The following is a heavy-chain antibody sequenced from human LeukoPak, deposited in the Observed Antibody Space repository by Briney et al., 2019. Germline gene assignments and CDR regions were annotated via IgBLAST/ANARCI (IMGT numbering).Heavy chain of an antibody. D-gene: IGHD6-6*01. V-gene: IGHV3-7*04. CDR3: ARATYSSSSSSRY. J-gene: IGHJ4*02. CDR1: GFTFTDYF. CDR2: IKHNGGEK. Sequence: AGGSLRLSCVASGFTFTDYFMSWVRQAPGKGLEWVASIKHNGGEKYYVDSVKGRFTISRDNAKNSLYLEMSSLRVEDTAVYYCARATYSSSSSSRYWGQGTLVTVSS.